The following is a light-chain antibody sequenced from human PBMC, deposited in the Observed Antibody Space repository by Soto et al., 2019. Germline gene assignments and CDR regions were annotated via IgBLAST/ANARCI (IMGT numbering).Light chain of an antibody. V-gene: IGLV1-47*02. Sequence: QSVLTQPPSASGTPGQKVFISCSGSSSNIGGTNYAYWYQQLPGAAPKLLMHSNNLRPSGVPERISGSKFGTAASLAISGLRSEDEAVYYCASWDDRLGAVIFGGGTKATV. CDR2: SNN. CDR3: ASWDDRLGAVI. CDR1: SSNIGGTNY. J-gene: IGLJ2*01.